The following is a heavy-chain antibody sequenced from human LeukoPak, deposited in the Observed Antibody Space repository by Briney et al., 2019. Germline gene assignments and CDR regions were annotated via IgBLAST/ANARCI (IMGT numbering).Heavy chain of an antibody. CDR3: AKAKYPHYGDYGRGVATLDV. CDR1: DSYSYA. Sequence: PGGSLRLACAASDSYSYAMSWVRQAPGNGLEWVSGISISGGTTYYADSVRGRFTISRDISKRTQYLQMNSLRADDTAIYYCAKAKYPHYGDYGRGVATLDVWGKGTTVTVSS. V-gene: IGHV3-23*01. J-gene: IGHJ6*04. D-gene: IGHD4-17*01. CDR2: ISISGGTT.